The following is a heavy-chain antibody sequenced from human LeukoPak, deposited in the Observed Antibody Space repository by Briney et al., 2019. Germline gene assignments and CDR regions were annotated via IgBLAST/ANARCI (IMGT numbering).Heavy chain of an antibody. CDR2: ISGSGGKT. CDR3: GPSLGELSQSSLFDY. D-gene: IGHD3-16*02. J-gene: IGHJ4*02. Sequence: GGSLKLSCAASGFTFSNYAMSWVRRAPGGGLEWVSAISGSGGKTYYADSVMGRFTISRDNSKNTLFLQMNSLRAEDTAIYYGGPSLGELSQSSLFDYWGQRTLVTVSS. CDR1: GFTFSNYA. V-gene: IGHV3-23*01.